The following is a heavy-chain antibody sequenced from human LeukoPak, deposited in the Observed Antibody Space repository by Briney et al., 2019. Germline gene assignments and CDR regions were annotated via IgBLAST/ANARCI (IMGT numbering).Heavy chain of an antibody. J-gene: IGHJ4*02. Sequence: GGSLRLSCAASGFTFSSYSMNWVRQAPGKGLEWVSSISSSSSYIYYADSVKGRFTISRDNAKNSLYLQVNSLRAEDTAVYYCARVRCSGGSCRYYFDYWGQGTLVTVSS. V-gene: IGHV3-21*01. CDR1: GFTFSSYS. D-gene: IGHD2-15*01. CDR2: ISSSSSYI. CDR3: ARVRCSGGSCRYYFDY.